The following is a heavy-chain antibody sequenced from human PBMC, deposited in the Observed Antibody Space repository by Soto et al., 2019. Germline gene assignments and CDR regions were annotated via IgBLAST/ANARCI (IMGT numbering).Heavy chain of an antibody. CDR3: ASGELLRFGELLR. CDR2: MNPNSGDT. V-gene: IGHV1-8*01. Sequence: QVQLVQSGAEVKKPGASVKVSCKASGYTFTSYEINWVRQATGQGLEWMGWMNPNSGDTGYAQKFQGRVTMHKNTSIRPDYMELSSLRSEDTAVYYCASGELLRFGELLRWGQGTLVTVSS. J-gene: IGHJ4*02. D-gene: IGHD3-10*01. CDR1: GYTFTSYE.